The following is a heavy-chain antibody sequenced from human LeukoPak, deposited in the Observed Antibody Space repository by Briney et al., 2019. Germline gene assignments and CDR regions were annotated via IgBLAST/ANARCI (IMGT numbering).Heavy chain of an antibody. V-gene: IGHV3-30*18. CDR2: ISYDGSNK. J-gene: IGHJ4*02. Sequence: GRSLRLSCAASGFTFSSYGMHWVRQAPGKGLEWVAVISYDGSNKYYADSVKGRFTISRDNSKNTLYLQMNSLRAEGTAVYYCAKDKARAVAGSDYFDYWGQGTLVTVSS. D-gene: IGHD6-19*01. CDR3: AKDKARAVAGSDYFDY. CDR1: GFTFSSYG.